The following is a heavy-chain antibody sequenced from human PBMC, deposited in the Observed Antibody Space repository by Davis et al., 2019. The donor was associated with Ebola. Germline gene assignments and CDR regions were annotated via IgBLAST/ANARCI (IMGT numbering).Heavy chain of an antibody. V-gene: IGHV3-23*01. CDR3: AKGLLGSSYYGMDV. CDR1: GFTFSSYA. J-gene: IGHJ6*02. D-gene: IGHD7-27*01. CDR2: ISGSGGST. Sequence: GESLKISCAASGFTFSSYAMSWVRQAPGKGLEWVSAISGSGGSTYYADSVKGRFTISRDNSKNTLSLQMNSLRAEDTAVYYCAKGLLGSSYYGMDVWGQGTTVTVSS.